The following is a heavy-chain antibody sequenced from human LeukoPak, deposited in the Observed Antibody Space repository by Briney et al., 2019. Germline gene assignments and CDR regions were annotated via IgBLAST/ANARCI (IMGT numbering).Heavy chain of an antibody. CDR3: ARLGFCSSGSYLAPSDY. J-gene: IGHJ4*02. D-gene: IGHD1-26*01. CDR1: GGSISSYY. Sequence: ASETLPLTCTVSGGSISSYYWSWIRQPPGKGLEWIGYIYYSGGTNYNPSLKSRVTISVDTSKNQFSLKLSSVTAADTAVYYCARLGFCSSGSYLAPSDYWGQGTLVTVSS. CDR2: IYYSGGT. V-gene: IGHV4-59*08.